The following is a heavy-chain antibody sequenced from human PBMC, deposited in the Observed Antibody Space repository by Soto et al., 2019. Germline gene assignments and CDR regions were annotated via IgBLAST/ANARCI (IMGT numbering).Heavy chain of an antibody. J-gene: IGHJ6*02. V-gene: IGHV5-51*01. CDR3: ARHAYDFWSGHPNPRYYYGMDV. CDR1: GYSFPKYY. D-gene: IGHD3-3*01. Sequence: PGESLKISCKGSGYSFPKYYIGWVRQMPGKDLEWMAIIYPDDSDTRYSPSFQGQVTISADKSISTAYLQWSSLKASDTAMYYCARHAYDFWSGHPNPRYYYGMDVWGQGTTVTVS. CDR2: IYPDDSDT.